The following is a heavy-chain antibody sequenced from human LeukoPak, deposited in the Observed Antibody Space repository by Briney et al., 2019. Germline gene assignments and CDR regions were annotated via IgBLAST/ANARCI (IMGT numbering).Heavy chain of an antibody. CDR1: GGTFSSYA. CDR2: IIPILGIA. CDR3: AREWVAAAGKVIDP. V-gene: IGHV1-69*04. Sequence: ASVKVSCKASGGTFSSYAISWVRQAPGQGLEWMGRIIPILGIANYAQKFQGRVTITADKSTSTAYMGLSSLRSEDTAVYYCAREWVAAAGKVIDPWGQGTLVTVSS. D-gene: IGHD6-13*01. J-gene: IGHJ5*02.